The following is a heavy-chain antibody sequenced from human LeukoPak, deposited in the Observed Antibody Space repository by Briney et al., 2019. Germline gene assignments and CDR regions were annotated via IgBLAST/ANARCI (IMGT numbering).Heavy chain of an antibody. CDR3: VKDFDY. Sequence: GGSLRLSCAASGFTFSNYAMSCVRQTPGKGLEWVSTIGGSGSPKFYTDSVKGRFTISRDNSRNTLHLQMNSLSAEDSAIYYCVKDFDYWGQGTPVTVSS. CDR1: GFTFSNYA. J-gene: IGHJ4*02. CDR2: IGGSGSPK. V-gene: IGHV3-23*01.